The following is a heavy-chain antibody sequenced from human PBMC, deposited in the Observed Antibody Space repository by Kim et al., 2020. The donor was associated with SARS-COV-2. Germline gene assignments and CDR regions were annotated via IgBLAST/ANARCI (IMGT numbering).Heavy chain of an antibody. J-gene: IGHJ6*02. V-gene: IGHV3-23*01. CDR1: GFTFSSYA. CDR3: AKGPYCSGGSCYSPYYYYGMDV. Sequence: GGSLRLSCAASGFTFSSYAMSWVRQAPGKGLEWVSAISGSGGSTYYADSVKGRFTISRDNSKNTLYLQMNSLRAEDTAVYYCAKGPYCSGGSCYSPYYYYGMDVWGQGTTVTVSS. CDR2: ISGSGGST. D-gene: IGHD2-15*01.